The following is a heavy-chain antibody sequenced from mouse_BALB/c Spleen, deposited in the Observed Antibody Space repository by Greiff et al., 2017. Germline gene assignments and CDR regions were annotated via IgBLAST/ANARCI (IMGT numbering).Heavy chain of an antibody. CDR3: ARGGGNHYFDY. D-gene: IGHD2-1*01. V-gene: IGHV3-6*02. CDR1: GYSITSGYY. CDR2: ISYDGSN. J-gene: IGHJ2*01. Sequence: EVKLVESGPGLVKPSQSLSLTCSVTGYSITSGYYWNWIRQFPGNKLEWMGYISYDGSNNYNPSLKNRISITRDTSKNQFFLKLNSVTTEDTATYYCARGGGNHYFDYWGQGTTLTVSS.